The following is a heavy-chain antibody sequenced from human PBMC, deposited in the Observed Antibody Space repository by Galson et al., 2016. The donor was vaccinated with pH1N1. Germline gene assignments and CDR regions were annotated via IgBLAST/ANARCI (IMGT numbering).Heavy chain of an antibody. CDR2: IIPIFGIL. CDR1: GGTFSSYA. J-gene: IGHJ4*02. CDR3: AGAGFGTYKFDS. D-gene: IGHD5-24*01. Sequence: SVKVSCKASGGTFSSYAISWVRQAPRHGLEWMGGIIPIFGILNYAQHFQGRVTITADEFTSTAYMELSSLTSEDTAVYYCAGAGFGTYKFDSWGQGTLVTVSS. V-gene: IGHV1-69*13.